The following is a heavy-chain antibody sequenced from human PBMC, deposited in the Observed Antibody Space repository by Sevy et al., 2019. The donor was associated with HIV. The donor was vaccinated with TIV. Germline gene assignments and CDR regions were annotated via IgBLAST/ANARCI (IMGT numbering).Heavy chain of an antibody. Sequence: GGSLRLSCAGSGFTFSSYWMHWVRQVPGKGLVWVSRIKSDGSSTSYADSVKGRFTISRDNAKNTLYLQMNSLRAEDTAVYYCARDRSGSYHVSDNWFDPWGQGTLVTVSS. CDR2: IKSDGSST. J-gene: IGHJ5*02. CDR1: GFTFSSYW. D-gene: IGHD1-26*01. V-gene: IGHV3-74*01. CDR3: ARDRSGSYHVSDNWFDP.